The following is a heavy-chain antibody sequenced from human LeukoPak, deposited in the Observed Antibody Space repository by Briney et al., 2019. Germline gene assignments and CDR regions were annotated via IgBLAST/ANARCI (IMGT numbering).Heavy chain of an antibody. V-gene: IGHV3-23*01. D-gene: IGHD3-16*01. J-gene: IGHJ4*02. CDR1: GFTFSSSA. Sequence: GGSLRLSCAVSGFTFSSSAMCWVRQAPGKGLEWFSAISISGGSTYYADSVKGRFTISRDNSKNTLYLQMSSLRAEDTALYYCAKEIRPNDYWGQGTLVTVSS. CDR2: ISISGGST. CDR3: AKEIRPNDY.